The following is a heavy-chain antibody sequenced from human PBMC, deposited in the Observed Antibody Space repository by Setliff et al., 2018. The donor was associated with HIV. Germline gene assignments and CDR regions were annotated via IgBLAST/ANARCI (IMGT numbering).Heavy chain of an antibody. CDR2: INPSDGTT. D-gene: IGHD3-3*01. J-gene: IGHJ5*02. CDR3: ARGGLRFLEWLPERFDP. V-gene: IGHV1-46*01. Sequence: ASVKVSCKASEYTFTGYYMHWVRQAPGKGLEWMGVINPSDGTTTYAQKFQGRVTMTRDTSTSTVYMESSSLTYEDTAVYYCARGGLRFLEWLPERFDPWGQGTQVTVSS. CDR1: EYTFTGYY.